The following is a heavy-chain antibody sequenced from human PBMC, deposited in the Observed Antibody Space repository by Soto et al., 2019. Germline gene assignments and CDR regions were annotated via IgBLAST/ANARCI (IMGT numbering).Heavy chain of an antibody. CDR2: IDPSDSYT. D-gene: IGHD2-15*01. J-gene: IGHJ4*02. CDR3: AKGRPVVPTNEYFDH. CDR1: GYSFTRYW. Sequence: GESLKISCKGSGYSFTRYWISWVRQMPGKGLEWMGRIDPSDSYTNYSPSFQGHVTISADKSISTAYLQWSSLKASDTAVYFCAKGRPVVPTNEYFDHWGQGTPVTVSS. V-gene: IGHV5-10-1*01.